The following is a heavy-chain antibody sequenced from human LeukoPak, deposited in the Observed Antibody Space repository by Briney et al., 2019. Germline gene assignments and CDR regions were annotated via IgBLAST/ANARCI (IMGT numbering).Heavy chain of an antibody. CDR1: GFTFSIYT. V-gene: IGHV3-48*02. J-gene: IGHJ4*02. Sequence: GGPLRLSCAASGFTFSIYTMNWVRQAPGKGLEWLSYISSRSSIIHYADSVKGRFTISRDNAKYSLYLQMNSLRDEDTAVYYCARCAYGGDQFDYWGQGTLVTVSS. CDR3: ARCAYGGDQFDY. D-gene: IGHD4-23*01. CDR2: ISSRSSII.